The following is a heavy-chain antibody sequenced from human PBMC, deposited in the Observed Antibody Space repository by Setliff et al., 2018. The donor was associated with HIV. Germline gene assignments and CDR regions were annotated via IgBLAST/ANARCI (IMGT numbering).Heavy chain of an antibody. J-gene: IGHJ4*02. CDR3: ARGGTGHDY. Sequence: PSETLSLTCTVSGGSISPYYWSWIRQPPGKGLEWTAWISDSGTTNYNPSLKSRVTLSVDTSKNQFSLSLTSVTGADTAVYYCARGGTGHDYWGQGTLVTVSS. CDR2: ISDSGTT. V-gene: IGHV4-59*01. CDR1: GGSISPYY. D-gene: IGHD3-16*01.